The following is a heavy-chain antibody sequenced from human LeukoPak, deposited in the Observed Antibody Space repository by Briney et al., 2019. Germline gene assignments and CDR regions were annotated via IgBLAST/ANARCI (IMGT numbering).Heavy chain of an antibody. CDR1: GESFSGYY. CDR2: INHSGST. CDR3: ARVRTRTRSSSSRYFDY. J-gene: IGHJ4*02. V-gene: IGHV4-34*01. Sequence: PSETLSLTCAVNGESFSGYYWSWIRQPPGKGLEWIGEINHSGSTSYNPSLKSRVIISVDTSRNQFSLKLSSVTAADTAVYYCARVRTRTRSSSSRYFDYWGQGTLVTVSS. D-gene: IGHD6-6*01.